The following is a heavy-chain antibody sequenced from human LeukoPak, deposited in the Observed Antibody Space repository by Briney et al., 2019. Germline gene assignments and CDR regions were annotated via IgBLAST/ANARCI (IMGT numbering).Heavy chain of an antibody. V-gene: IGHV3-30-3*01. CDR2: ISYDGSNK. Sequence: GGSLRVSCAASGFTFSSYAMSWVRQAPGKGLEWVAVISYDGSNKFYADSVKGRFTISRDNSKNTLYLQMNSLRAGDTAVYYCARGIALAGTNDAFDVWGQGTMVTVSS. J-gene: IGHJ3*01. CDR3: ARGIALAGTNDAFDV. D-gene: IGHD6-13*01. CDR1: GFTFSSYA.